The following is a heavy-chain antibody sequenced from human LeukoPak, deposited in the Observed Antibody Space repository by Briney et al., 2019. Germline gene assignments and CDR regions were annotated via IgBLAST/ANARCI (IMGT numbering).Heavy chain of an antibody. CDR3: ARDRGAAFDP. CDR1: GGSISSGGYY. V-gene: IGHV4-30-2*01. Sequence: SETLSLTCTVSGGSISSGGYYWSWIRQPPGKGLEWIGYIYHSGSTYYNPSLKSRVTISVDRSKNQFSLKLSSVTAADTAVYYCARDRGAAFDPWGQGTLVTVSS. J-gene: IGHJ5*02. CDR2: IYHSGST. D-gene: IGHD6-13*01.